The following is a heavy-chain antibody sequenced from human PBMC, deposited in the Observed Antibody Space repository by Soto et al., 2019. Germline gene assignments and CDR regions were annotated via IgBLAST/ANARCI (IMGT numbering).Heavy chain of an antibody. Sequence: QAQLVQSGAEEKKPGASVKVSCKASGYTFTSYAMNWVRQAPGQRLEWMGWINAGNGNTKYSQKFQGRVTITRDTSASTAYMELSSLRSEDTAVYYCARGGPPIAYWGQGTLVTVSS. D-gene: IGHD3-10*01. CDR3: ARGGPPIAY. J-gene: IGHJ4*02. CDR2: INAGNGNT. CDR1: GYTFTSYA. V-gene: IGHV1-3*05.